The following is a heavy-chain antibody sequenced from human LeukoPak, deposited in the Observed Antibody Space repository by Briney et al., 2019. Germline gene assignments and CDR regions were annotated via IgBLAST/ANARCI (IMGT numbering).Heavy chain of an antibody. CDR1: AYTFTNYD. Sequence: ASVKVSCKAAAYTFTNYDISGVRQAPGQGLEWMGWISAYNGNTNYAQKLQGRVTMPTHTSTSTAYMDLRSPRSDDTAAYYCARGPSSCGGDCYQAYWGQGTLVTVSS. V-gene: IGHV1-18*01. D-gene: IGHD2-21*02. J-gene: IGHJ4*02. CDR3: ARGPSSCGGDCYQAY. CDR2: ISAYNGNT.